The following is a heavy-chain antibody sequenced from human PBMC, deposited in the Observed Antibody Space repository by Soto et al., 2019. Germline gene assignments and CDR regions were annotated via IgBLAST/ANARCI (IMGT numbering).Heavy chain of an antibody. Sequence: QVQLQESGPGLVKPSQTLSLICTVSGDSMSTGGYYWTWIRQHPGKGLEWIGHIYTTGTTYYSPYLKSQVTMSIDKSSNRFSLNLSSVTAADTAVYYCSRGRGSTPLRDWGPGALVTVSS. CDR1: GDSMSTGGYY. V-gene: IGHV4-31*02. CDR2: IYTTGTT. J-gene: IGHJ4*02. CDR3: SRGRGSTPLRD. D-gene: IGHD6-13*01.